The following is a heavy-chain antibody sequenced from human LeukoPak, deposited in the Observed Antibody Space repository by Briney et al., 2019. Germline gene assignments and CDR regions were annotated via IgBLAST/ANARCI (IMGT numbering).Heavy chain of an antibody. CDR1: GGSISSGSYY. CDR3: ARDVDYYDSSGYRTNWFDP. CDR2: IYTSGST. D-gene: IGHD3-22*01. J-gene: IGHJ5*02. V-gene: IGHV4-61*02. Sequence: SETLSLTCTVSGGSISSGSYYWSWIRQPAGKGLEWIGRIYTSGSTNYNPSLKSRVTMSVDTSKNQFSLKLSSVTAADTAVYYCARDVDYYDSSGYRTNWFDPWGQGTLVTVSS.